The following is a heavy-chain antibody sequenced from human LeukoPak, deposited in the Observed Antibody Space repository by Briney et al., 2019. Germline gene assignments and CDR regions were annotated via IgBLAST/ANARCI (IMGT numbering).Heavy chain of an antibody. CDR1: GYTFTGYY. CDR3: ARGGRAWFGELWRAFDI. D-gene: IGHD3-10*01. V-gene: IGHV1-2*02. J-gene: IGHJ3*02. CDR2: INPNSGGT. Sequence: ASVKVSCKASGYTFTGYYMHWVRQAPGQGLEWMGWINPNSGGTNYAQKFQGRVTMTRDTSISTAYMELSRLRSDDTAVYYCARGGRAWFGELWRAFDIWGQGTMVTVSS.